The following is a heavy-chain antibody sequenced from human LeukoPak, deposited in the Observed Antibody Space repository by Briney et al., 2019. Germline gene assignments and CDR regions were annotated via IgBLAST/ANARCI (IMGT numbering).Heavy chain of an antibody. CDR3: ARGAVAQAFDI. D-gene: IGHD6-19*01. Sequence: GGSLRLSCAASGFTVSGTYMTWVRQAPGMGLEWVSVIYSGGSTNYADSVKGRFTISRDNSKNTLYLQMNSLRAEDTAVYYCARGAVAQAFDIWGQGTMVTVSS. J-gene: IGHJ3*02. CDR1: GFTVSGTY. CDR2: IYSGGST. V-gene: IGHV3-53*01.